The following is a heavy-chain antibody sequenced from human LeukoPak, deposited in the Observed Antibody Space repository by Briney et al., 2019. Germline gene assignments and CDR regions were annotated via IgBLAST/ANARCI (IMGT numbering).Heavy chain of an antibody. CDR3: ARNLYGGNSGLDY. J-gene: IGHJ4*02. V-gene: IGHV3-74*01. CDR2: INIDGTNT. Sequence: GGSLRLSCAASGFTFSTYWMHWVRQAPGKGLVWVSRINIDGTNTRYADSVKGRFTISRDNAKSTLYLQMNSLSAEDTAVYYCARNLYGGNSGLDYWGQGTLVTVSS. CDR1: GFTFSTYW. D-gene: IGHD4-23*01.